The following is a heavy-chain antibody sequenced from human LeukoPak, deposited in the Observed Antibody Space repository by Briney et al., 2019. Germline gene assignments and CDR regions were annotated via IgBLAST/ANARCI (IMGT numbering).Heavy chain of an antibody. D-gene: IGHD3-22*01. CDR3: ARNSMYYYDSSHLDY. Sequence: PSETLSLTCAVSGGSISSSNWWSWVRQPPGKGLEWIGEIYHSGSTNYNPSLKSRVTISVDKSKNQFSLKLSSVTAADTAAYYCARNSMYYYDSSHLDYWGQGTLVTVSS. J-gene: IGHJ4*02. CDR2: IYHSGST. CDR1: GGSISSSNW. V-gene: IGHV4-4*02.